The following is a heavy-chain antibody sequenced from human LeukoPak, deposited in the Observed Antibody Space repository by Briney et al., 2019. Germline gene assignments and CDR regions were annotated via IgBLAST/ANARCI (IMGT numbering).Heavy chain of an antibody. D-gene: IGHD2-21*01. CDR3: AKDIPADY. V-gene: IGHV3-30*18. J-gene: IGHJ4*02. CDR2: ISYDGSTK. CDR1: GFTFSDYS. Sequence: PGGSLRLSCAASGFTFSDYSMHWVRQAPGKGLQCVAVISYDGSTKYYADSVKGRFTISRDNSKNTLYLQMNSLRAEDTAVYYCAKDIPADYWGQGTLVTVSS.